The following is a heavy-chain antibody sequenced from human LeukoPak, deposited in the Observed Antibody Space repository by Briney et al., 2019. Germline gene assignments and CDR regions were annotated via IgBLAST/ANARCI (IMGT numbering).Heavy chain of an antibody. CDR2: ISWNSGSI. CDR3: AKDIRSSGWYWFDY. Sequence: GISWNSGSIGYADSVKGRFTISRDNAKNSLHLQMNSLRAEDTALYYCAKDIRSSGWYWFDYWGQGTLVTVSS. D-gene: IGHD6-19*01. V-gene: IGHV3-9*01. J-gene: IGHJ4*02.